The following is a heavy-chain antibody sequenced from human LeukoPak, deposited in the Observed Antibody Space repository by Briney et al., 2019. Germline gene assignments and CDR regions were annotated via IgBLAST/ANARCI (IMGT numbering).Heavy chain of an antibody. Sequence: GRSLRLSCAASGFPFSNYAMHWVRQAPGKGLEWVAVISYDGSTKYYADSVKGRFTISRDNSKNTLYVQMNSLRAEDTAVYYCARATRLGIFDYWGQGTLVTVSS. J-gene: IGHJ4*02. CDR1: GFPFSNYA. CDR3: ARATRLGIFDY. V-gene: IGHV3-30*01. CDR2: ISYDGSTK. D-gene: IGHD7-27*01.